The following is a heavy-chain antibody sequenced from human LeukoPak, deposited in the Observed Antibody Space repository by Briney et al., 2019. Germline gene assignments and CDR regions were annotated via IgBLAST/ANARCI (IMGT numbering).Heavy chain of an antibody. CDR1: GFTFSSYE. CDR2: ISSSGSTI. Sequence: GGSLRLSCAASGFTFSSYEMNWVRQAPGKGLEWVSYISSSGSTIYYADSVKGRFTISRDNAKNSLYLQMNSLRAEDTAVYYCAREGKYTDAFDIWGQGTMVTVSS. V-gene: IGHV3-48*03. CDR3: AREGKYTDAFDI. D-gene: IGHD6-6*01. J-gene: IGHJ3*02.